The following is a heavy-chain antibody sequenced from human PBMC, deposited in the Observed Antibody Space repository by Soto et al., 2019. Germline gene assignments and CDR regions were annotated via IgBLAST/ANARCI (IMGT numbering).Heavy chain of an antibody. D-gene: IGHD4-4*01. CDR2: IWYDGSNK. V-gene: IGHV3-33*01. CDR1: GFTFSSYG. J-gene: IGHJ5*02. Sequence: QVQLVESGGGVVQPGRSLRLSCAASGFTFSSYGMHWVRQAPGKGLDWVAVIWYDGSNKYYADSVKGRFTISRDNSKNTLYLQMNSLGAEDTAVYFCARGAGAVTVTRYNWFDPWGQGTLVTVSS. CDR3: ARGAGAVTVTRYNWFDP.